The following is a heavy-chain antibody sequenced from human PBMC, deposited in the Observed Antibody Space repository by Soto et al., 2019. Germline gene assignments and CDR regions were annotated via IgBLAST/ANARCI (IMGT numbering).Heavy chain of an antibody. V-gene: IGHV4-34*01. Sequence: PSETPSLTCAVYGGSFSGYYWSWIRQPPGKGLEWIGEINHSGSTNYNPSRKSRVTISVDTSKNQFSLKLSSVTAADTAVYYCARGRNGPFFDYWGQGTLVTVS. D-gene: IGHD2-8*01. CDR2: INHSGST. CDR1: GGSFSGYY. CDR3: ARGRNGPFFDY. J-gene: IGHJ4*02.